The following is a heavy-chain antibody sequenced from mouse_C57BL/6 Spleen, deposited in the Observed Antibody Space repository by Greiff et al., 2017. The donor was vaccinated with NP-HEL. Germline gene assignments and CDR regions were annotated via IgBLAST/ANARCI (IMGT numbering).Heavy chain of an antibody. CDR3: ARTMVTDGSPFAY. CDR2: IDPSDSYT. Sequence: QVQLQQPGAELVMPGASVKLSCKASGYTFTSYWMHWVKQRPGQGLEWIGEIDPSDSYTNYNQKFKGKSTLTVDKSSSTAYMQLSSLTSEDSAVYYCARTMVTDGSPFAYWGQGTLVTVSA. CDR1: GYTFTSYW. D-gene: IGHD2-2*01. J-gene: IGHJ3*01. V-gene: IGHV1-69*01.